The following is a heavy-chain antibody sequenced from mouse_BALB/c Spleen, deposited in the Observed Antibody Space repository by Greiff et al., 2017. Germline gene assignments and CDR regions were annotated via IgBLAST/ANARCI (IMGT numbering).Heavy chain of an antibody. CDR1: GFTFSSYT. CDR3: ARGNYYFDY. V-gene: IGHV5-12-2*01. J-gene: IGHJ2*01. CDR2: ISNGGGST. D-gene: IGHD2-1*01. Sequence: EVKLMESGGGLVQPGGSLKLSCAASGFTFSSYTMSWVRQTPEKRLEWVAYISNGGGSTYYSDTVKGRFTISRENAKNTLYLQMSSLKSEDTAMYYSARGNYYFDYWVQGTTLTVSS.